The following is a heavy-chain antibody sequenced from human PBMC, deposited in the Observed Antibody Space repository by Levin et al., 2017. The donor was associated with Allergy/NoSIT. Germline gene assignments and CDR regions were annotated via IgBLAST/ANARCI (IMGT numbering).Heavy chain of an antibody. CDR1: GFTFSSYG. Sequence: GESLKISCAASGFTFSSYGMHWVRQAPGKGLEWVAVIWYDGSNKYYADSVKGRFTISRDNSKNTLYLQMNSLRAEDTAVYYCARTPTSGEWEPEGDFDYWGQGTLVTVSS. J-gene: IGHJ4*02. CDR2: IWYDGSNK. CDR3: ARTPTSGEWEPEGDFDY. D-gene: IGHD1-26*01. V-gene: IGHV3-33*01.